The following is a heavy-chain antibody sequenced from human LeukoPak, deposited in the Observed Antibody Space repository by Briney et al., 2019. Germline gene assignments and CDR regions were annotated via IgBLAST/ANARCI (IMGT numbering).Heavy chain of an antibody. Sequence: GASVKVSCKASGYTFNNHYMYWVRQAPGQGLEWMGVINPSGGSTSYAQKFQGGVTMTRDTSTRTVYMEVNSLRSEDTAVYYCARQGTYSSAIGMGYWGQGTLVTVSS. CDR2: INPSGGST. V-gene: IGHV1-46*02. CDR3: ARQGTYSSAIGMGY. D-gene: IGHD6-19*01. CDR1: GYTFNNHY. J-gene: IGHJ4*02.